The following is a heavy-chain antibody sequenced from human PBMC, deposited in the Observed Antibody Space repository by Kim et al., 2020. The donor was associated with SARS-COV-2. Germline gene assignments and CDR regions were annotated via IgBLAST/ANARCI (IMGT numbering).Heavy chain of an antibody. V-gene: IGHV3-33*01. CDR3: ARDRAAFDL. CDR1: GFTFSSYG. CDR2: IWYDGSNK. J-gene: IGHJ2*01. D-gene: IGHD6-13*01. Sequence: GGSLRLSCAASGFTFSSYGMHWVRQAPGKGLEWVAVIWYDGSNKYYADSVKGRFTISRDNSKNTLYLQMDSLRAEDTAVYYCARDRAAFDLWGRGTLVTVSS.